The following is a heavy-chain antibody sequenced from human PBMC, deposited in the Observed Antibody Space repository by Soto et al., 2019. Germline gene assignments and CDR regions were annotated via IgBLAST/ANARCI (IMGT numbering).Heavy chain of an antibody. J-gene: IGHJ4*02. D-gene: IGHD2-21*01. CDR2: ISGSGDRA. Sequence: EVQLLESGGGLIQPGGSLRLSCEASGFTFSNYGMTWVRQAPGKGLEGVSTISGSGDRAFYADPVKGRFTISRDNSKNTLYLQMNSLSAEDTAIYYCAKEMIASTLADFFDYWGQGILVTVSS. CDR1: GFTFSNYG. CDR3: AKEMIASTLADFFDY. V-gene: IGHV3-23*01.